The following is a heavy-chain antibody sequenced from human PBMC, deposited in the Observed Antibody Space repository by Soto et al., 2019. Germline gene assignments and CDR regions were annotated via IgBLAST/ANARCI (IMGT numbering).Heavy chain of an antibody. V-gene: IGHV4-59*01. J-gene: IGHJ4*02. Sequence: PSETLSLTCTVSGGSISSYYWSWIRQPPGKGLEWIGYMYYSGSTNYNPSLKSRVTISVDTSKNQFSLKLRYVTAADTAVYYCAGRTLHGYFDYWGQGTLVTVSS. CDR1: GGSISSYY. CDR3: AGRTLHGYFDY. CDR2: MYYSGST.